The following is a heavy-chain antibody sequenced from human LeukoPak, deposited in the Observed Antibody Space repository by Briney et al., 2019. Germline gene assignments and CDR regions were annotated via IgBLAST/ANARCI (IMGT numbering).Heavy chain of an antibody. D-gene: IGHD2-15*01. Sequence: GASVKVSCKASGYTFTGYYMHWVRQAPGQGLEWMGIINPSGGSTRYAQKFQGRVTMTRDTSTTVYMELSSLRSEDTAVYYCARGVVFKSSSWYDTWGQGTLVTVSS. CDR2: INPSGGST. V-gene: IGHV1-46*01. CDR3: ARGVVFKSSSWYDT. J-gene: IGHJ5*02. CDR1: GYTFTGYY.